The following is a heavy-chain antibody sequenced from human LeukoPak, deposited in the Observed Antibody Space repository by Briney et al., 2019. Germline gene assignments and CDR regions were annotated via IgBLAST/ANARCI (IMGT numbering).Heavy chain of an antibody. V-gene: IGHV3-23*01. CDR1: GFTFSSYA. D-gene: IGHD3-9*01. Sequence: GGSLRLSCAASGFTFSSYAMSWVRQAPGKGLEWVSAISGSGGSTYYADSVKGRFTISRDNSKNTLYLQMNSLRAEDTAVYYCAKDGFWDILTGYHDYWGQGTLVTVSS. CDR3: AKDGFWDILTGYHDY. J-gene: IGHJ4*02. CDR2: ISGSGGST.